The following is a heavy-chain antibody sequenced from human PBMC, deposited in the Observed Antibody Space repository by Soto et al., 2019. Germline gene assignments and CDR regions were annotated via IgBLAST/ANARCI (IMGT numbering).Heavy chain of an antibody. CDR2: IKQDGSEK. D-gene: IGHD3-3*01. J-gene: IGHJ4*02. V-gene: IGHV3-7*01. Sequence: EVQLVESGGGLVQPGGSLRLSCAASGFTFSSDWMSWVRQAPGKGLEWVANIKQDGSEKYYVDSVKGRFTISRDNAKNSLYLQMNSLRAEDTAVYYCARETYYDFPYFDYWGQGTLVTVSS. CDR3: ARETYYDFPYFDY. CDR1: GFTFSSDW.